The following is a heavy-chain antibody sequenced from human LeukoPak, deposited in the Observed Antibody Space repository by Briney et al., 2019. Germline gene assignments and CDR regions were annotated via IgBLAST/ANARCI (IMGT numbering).Heavy chain of an antibody. D-gene: IGHD2-15*01. V-gene: IGHV5-51*01. CDR2: IYPGDSDT. J-gene: IGHJ4*02. CDR1: GYSFTSYW. CDR3: ARGSLASSGGSFFDY. Sequence: GESLKISCKSSGYSFTSYWIGWVRQMPGKGLEWMGIIYPGDSDTKYSPSFQGQVTISADKSISTAYLQWSSLKAPDTAMYYCARGSLASSGGSFFDYWGQGTLVTVSS.